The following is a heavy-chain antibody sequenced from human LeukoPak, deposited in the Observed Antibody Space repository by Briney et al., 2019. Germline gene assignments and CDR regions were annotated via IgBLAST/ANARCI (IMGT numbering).Heavy chain of an antibody. Sequence: ASVKVSCKASGYIFSIYALIWVRQAPGQGLELMGSISTNTGNPTYAQGFKGRFVFSLDTSVSTAYLQISSLKAEDTAVYYCARDYALTIGTTTYFQHWGQGTLVTVSS. V-gene: IGHV7-4-1*02. D-gene: IGHD1-26*01. J-gene: IGHJ1*01. CDR1: GYIFSIYA. CDR3: ARDYALTIGTTTYFQH. CDR2: ISTNTGNP.